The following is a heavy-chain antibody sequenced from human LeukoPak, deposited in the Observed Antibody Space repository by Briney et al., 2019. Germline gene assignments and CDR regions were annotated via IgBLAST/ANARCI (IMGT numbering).Heavy chain of an antibody. CDR1: GGSFSGYD. J-gene: IGHJ4*02. CDR2: INHSGST. V-gene: IGHV4-34*01. Sequence: SETLSLTCAVYGGSFSGYDWSWIRQPPGKGLEWIGEINHSGSTNYNPSLKSRVTISVDTSKNQFSLKLSSVTAADTAVYYCARRDPWYYYDSSGYNYWGQGTLVTVSS. D-gene: IGHD3-22*01. CDR3: ARRDPWYYYDSSGYNY.